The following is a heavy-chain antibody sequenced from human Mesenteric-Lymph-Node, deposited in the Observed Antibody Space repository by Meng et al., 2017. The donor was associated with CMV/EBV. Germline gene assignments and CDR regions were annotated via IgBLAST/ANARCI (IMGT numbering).Heavy chain of an antibody. CDR3: ARDGVTYYYYGMDV. Sequence: GESLKISCVASGLTVSSNYMSWVRQAPGKGLEWVSVIYSGGSTYYADSVKGRFTISRDNSKNTLYLQMNSLRAEDTAVYYCARDGVTYYYYGMDVWGQGTTVTVSS. CDR1: GLTVSSNY. CDR2: IYSGGST. J-gene: IGHJ6*02. V-gene: IGHV3-66*02. D-gene: IGHD4-23*01.